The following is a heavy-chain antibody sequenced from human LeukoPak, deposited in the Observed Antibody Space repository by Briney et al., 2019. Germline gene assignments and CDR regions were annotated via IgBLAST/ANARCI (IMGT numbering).Heavy chain of an antibody. J-gene: IGHJ4*02. CDR2: ISSSGSPI. Sequence: GGSLRLSCAASGFTFSSYEMNWVGQAPGKGLDWVSYISSSGSPIYYAGSVQGRFTISRDNAKNSLYLQMNSLRAEDTAVYYCAREAALRDWGQGTLVTVSS. D-gene: IGHD4-17*01. CDR1: GFTFSSYE. CDR3: AREAALRD. V-gene: IGHV3-48*03.